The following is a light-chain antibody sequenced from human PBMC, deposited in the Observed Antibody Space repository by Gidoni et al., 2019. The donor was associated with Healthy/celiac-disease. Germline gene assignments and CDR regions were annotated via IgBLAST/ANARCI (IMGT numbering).Light chain of an antibody. Sequence: EIVLTQSPGTLSLSPRERATLSCRASQSVSSSYLAWYQQKPGQAPRLLILGASSRATGIPGRFSCRGSWTDFTLTIRRLGPEGFAVYFCQQYCSSPLPFGRGTKVEIK. J-gene: IGKJ4*01. V-gene: IGKV3-20*01. CDR3: QQYCSSPLP. CDR1: QSVSSSY. CDR2: GAS.